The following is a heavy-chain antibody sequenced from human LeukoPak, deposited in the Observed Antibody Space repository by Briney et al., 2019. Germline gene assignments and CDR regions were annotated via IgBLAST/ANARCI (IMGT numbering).Heavy chain of an antibody. V-gene: IGHV1-18*01. CDR3: ARDLPYYYDILTSGRWFDP. CDR2: ISAYNGNT. CDR1: GYTFTSYG. J-gene: IGHJ5*02. Sequence: ASVKVSCKASGYTFTSYGISWVRQAPGQGLEWMGWISAYNGNTNYAQKLQGRVTMTTDTSTSTAYLELRSLRADDTSVYYCARDLPYYYDILTSGRWFDPWGQGTLVTVSS. D-gene: IGHD3-9*01.